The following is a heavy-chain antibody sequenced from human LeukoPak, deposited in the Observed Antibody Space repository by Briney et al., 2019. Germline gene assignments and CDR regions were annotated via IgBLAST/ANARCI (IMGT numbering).Heavy chain of an antibody. CDR1: GGSISSHY. D-gene: IGHD1-14*01. Sequence: PSETLSLTCAVSGGSISSHYWGWIRQPPGKGLEWIGYIHYSGSTNYNPSLKSRVTMSLDTSKKQFSLKLNSVTAADTAVYYCARLVTGKTNWFDPWGQGTLVTVSS. CDR3: ARLVTGKTNWFDP. J-gene: IGHJ5*02. CDR2: IHYSGST. V-gene: IGHV4-59*08.